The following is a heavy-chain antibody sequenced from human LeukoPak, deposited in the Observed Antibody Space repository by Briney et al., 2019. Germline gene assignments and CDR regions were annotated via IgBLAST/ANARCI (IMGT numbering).Heavy chain of an antibody. J-gene: IGHJ4*02. D-gene: IGHD1-1*01. CDR3: ARRSRSSGFFDY. CDR2: IYYIGST. V-gene: IGHV4-39*01. CDR1: GGSISGSSYY. Sequence: PSGTLSLTCAVSGGSISGSSYYWDWIRQPPGKGLEWIGSIYYIGSTSFNPSLKSRVTISVDTSKNQFSLKLNSVTAADTAVYYCARRSRSSGFFDYWGQGTLVTVSS.